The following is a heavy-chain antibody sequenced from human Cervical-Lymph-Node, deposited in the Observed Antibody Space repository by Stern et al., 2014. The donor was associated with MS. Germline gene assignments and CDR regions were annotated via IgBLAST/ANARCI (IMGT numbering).Heavy chain of an antibody. CDR3: ASAAPRGY. V-gene: IGHV3-21*02. J-gene: IGHJ4*02. CDR1: GFSFSVET. D-gene: IGHD1-26*01. CDR2: ISSSSSFI. Sequence: EVQLVESGGGLVKPGGSLRLSCAASGFSFSVETMNWVRQSPGKGLEWVSSISSSSSFIHYADSVKGRFTISRDNVNNSLFLQMSSLTVEGTAVYYCASAAPRGYWGQGTLVAVSS.